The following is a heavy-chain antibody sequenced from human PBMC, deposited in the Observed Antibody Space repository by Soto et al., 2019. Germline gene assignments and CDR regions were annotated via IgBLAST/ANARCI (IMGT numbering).Heavy chain of an antibody. J-gene: IGHJ4*02. CDR2: INAGNGNT. V-gene: IGHV1-3*01. D-gene: IGHD3-10*01. CDR1: GYTFTSYA. CDR3: ARVFWFGDLPISPLDY. Sequence: ASVKVSCKASGYTFTSYAMHWVRQAPGQRLEWMGWINAGNGNTKYSQKFQGRVTITRDTSASTAYMELSSLRSEDTAVYYCARVFWFGDLPISPLDYWGQGTLVTVSS.